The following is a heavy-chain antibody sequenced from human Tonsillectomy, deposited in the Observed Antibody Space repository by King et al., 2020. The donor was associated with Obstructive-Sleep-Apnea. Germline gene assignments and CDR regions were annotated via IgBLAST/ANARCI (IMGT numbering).Heavy chain of an antibody. Sequence: VQLVESGGGLVKPGTSLRLSCAVSGFTISHFGMHWVRQAPGKGLEWVASITIDSYNIFYADSVKGRFTISSDNAKMSLSLHMRSLRAEDTATYYCVREVNRFYASGSYSFDYWGQGTLVTVSS. CDR1: GFTISHFG. CDR2: ITIDSYNI. D-gene: IGHD3-10*01. V-gene: IGHV3-21*03. J-gene: IGHJ4*02. CDR3: VREVNRFYASGSYSFDY.